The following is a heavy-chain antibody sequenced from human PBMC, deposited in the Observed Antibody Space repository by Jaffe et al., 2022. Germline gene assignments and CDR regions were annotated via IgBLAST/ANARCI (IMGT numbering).Heavy chain of an antibody. CDR3: VRPQILDYPEYYYDSSGSPGAFDI. V-gene: IGHV5-51*03. CDR2: IYPGDSDT. CDR1: GYSFTSYW. Sequence: EVQLVQSGAEVKKPGESLKISCKGSGYSFTSYWIGWVRQMPGKGLEWMGIIYPGDSDTRYSPSFQGQVTISADKSISTAYLQWSSLKASDTAMYYCVRPQILDYPEYYYDSSGSPGAFDIWGQGTMVTVSS. D-gene: IGHD3-22*01. J-gene: IGHJ3*02.